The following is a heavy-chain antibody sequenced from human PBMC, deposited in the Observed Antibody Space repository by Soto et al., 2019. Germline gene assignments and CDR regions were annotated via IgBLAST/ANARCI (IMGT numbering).Heavy chain of an antibody. CDR1: GGSISTYY. CDR3: ARGKILGP. J-gene: IGHJ5*02. V-gene: IGHV4-59*01. CDR2: VHYSGTT. Sequence: QVQLQESGPGLVKPSETLSLTCTVSGGSISTYYWTWIRQPPGKGLEWIGYVHYSGTTNYNPSLQGPIPLVGDTSKNQVPLKLGFGTAADTAVYYCARGKILGPWGQGTLVTVSS. D-gene: IGHD3-16*01.